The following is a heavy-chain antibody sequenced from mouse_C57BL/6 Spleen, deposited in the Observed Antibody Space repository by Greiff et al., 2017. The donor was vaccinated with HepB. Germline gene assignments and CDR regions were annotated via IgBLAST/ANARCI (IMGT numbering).Heavy chain of an antibody. CDR3: TLQTAQAT. CDR2: IDPEDGDT. CDR1: GFNIKDYY. V-gene: IGHV14-1*01. D-gene: IGHD3-2*02. Sequence: VQLQHSGAELVRPGASVKLSCTASGFNIKDYYMHWVKQRPEQGLEWIGRIDPEDGDTEYAPKFQGKATMTADTSSNTAYLQLSSRTSEDTAVYYCTLQTAQATWCQGTLVTVSA. J-gene: IGHJ3*01.